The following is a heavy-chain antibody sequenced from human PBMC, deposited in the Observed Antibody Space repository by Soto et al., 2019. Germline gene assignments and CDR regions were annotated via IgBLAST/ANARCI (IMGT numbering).Heavy chain of an antibody. D-gene: IGHD6-6*01. V-gene: IGHV1-69*01. CDR2: IIPIFGTA. Sequence: VPSNAVCGAFICYLVFFGRVAPGPGLEWMGGIIPIFGTANYAQKFQGRVTITADESTSTAYMELSSLRSEDTDVYYCGRYCLTCRCSSHCFDTWGQGAMVTVSS. CDR3: GRYCLTCRCSSHCFDT. CDR1: CGAFICYL. J-gene: IGHJ4*02.